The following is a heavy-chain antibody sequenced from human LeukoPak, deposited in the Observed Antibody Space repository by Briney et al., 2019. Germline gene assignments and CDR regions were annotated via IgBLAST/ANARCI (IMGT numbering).Heavy chain of an antibody. Sequence: PSETLSLTCAVYGGSFSGYYWSWIRQPPGKGLGWIGEINHGGSTDYNPSLKSRVTISVDTSKNQFSLKLSSVTAADTAVYYCARRVVSNWNDRGPYYYYYMDVWGKGTTVTVSS. D-gene: IGHD1-20*01. V-gene: IGHV4-34*01. CDR3: ARRVVSNWNDRGPYYYYYMDV. CDR1: GGSFSGYY. J-gene: IGHJ6*03. CDR2: INHGGST.